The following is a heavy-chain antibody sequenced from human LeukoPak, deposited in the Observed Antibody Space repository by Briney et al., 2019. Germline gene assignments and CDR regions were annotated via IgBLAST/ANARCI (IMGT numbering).Heavy chain of an antibody. CDR1: GFTFDDYA. Sequence: GGSLRLSCAASGFTFDDYAMHWVRQAPGKGLEWVSGISWNSAGIGYADSVKGRFTISRDNAKNSLYLQMNSLRAEDTALYYCAKGTVSGYTYYFDYWGQGTLVTVSS. CDR3: AKGTVSGYTYYFDY. J-gene: IGHJ4*02. V-gene: IGHV3-9*01. CDR2: ISWNSAGI. D-gene: IGHD3-22*01.